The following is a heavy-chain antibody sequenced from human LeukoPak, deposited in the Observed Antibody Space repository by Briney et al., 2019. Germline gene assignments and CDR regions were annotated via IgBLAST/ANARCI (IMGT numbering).Heavy chain of an antibody. CDR3: ARGSGSYYHDAFDI. J-gene: IGHJ3*02. V-gene: IGHV1-69*01. CDR2: IIPIFGTA. Sequence: SVKVSCKASGGTFSSYAISRVRQAPGQGLEWMGGIIPIFGTANYAQKFQGRVTITADESTSTAYMELSSLRSEDTAVYYCARGSGSYYHDAFDIWGQGTMVTVSS. D-gene: IGHD3-10*01. CDR1: GGTFSSYA.